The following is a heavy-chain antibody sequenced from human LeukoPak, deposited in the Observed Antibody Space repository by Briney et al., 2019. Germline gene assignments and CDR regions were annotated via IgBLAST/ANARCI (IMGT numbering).Heavy chain of an antibody. CDR3: AKSGGYGLIDY. CDR1: GASISGSNYY. V-gene: IGHV4-39*01. J-gene: IGHJ4*02. Sequence: SETLSLTCAVSGASISGSNYYWGWIRQPPGKGLEWIGNIYSSGSTYYNASLQSRVTISIDTSKNQFSLRLNSVTAADTAMYYCAKSGGYGLIDYWGQGTRVTVSS. D-gene: IGHD1-26*01. CDR2: IYSSGST.